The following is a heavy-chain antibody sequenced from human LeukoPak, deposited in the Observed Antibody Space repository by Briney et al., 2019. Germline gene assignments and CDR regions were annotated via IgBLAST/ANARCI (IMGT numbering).Heavy chain of an antibody. CDR1: GFTFSGSA. V-gene: IGHV3-73*01. D-gene: IGHD2-21*01. CDR2: IRSKANSYAT. J-gene: IGHJ4*02. Sequence: GGSLRLSCAASGFTFSGSAMHWVRQASGKGLEWVGRIRSKANSYATAYAASVKGRFTISRDDSKNTLYLQMNSLRAEDTAVYYCAKDRTSGIVVVSPGTLWGQGTLVTVSS. CDR3: AKDRTSGIVVVSPGTL.